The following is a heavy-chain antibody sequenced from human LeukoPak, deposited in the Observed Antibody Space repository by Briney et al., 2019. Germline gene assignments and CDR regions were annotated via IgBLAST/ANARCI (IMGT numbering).Heavy chain of an antibody. CDR1: GFTVSSNY. J-gene: IGHJ6*02. D-gene: IGHD3-9*01. CDR2: ISGSGGST. CDR3: AKDLNILTGRYYYYYGMDV. V-gene: IGHV3-23*01. Sequence: GGSLRLSCAASGFTVSSNYMSWVRQAPGKGLEWVSAISGSGGSTYYADSVKGRFTISRDNSKNTLYLQMNSLRAEDTAVYYCAKDLNILTGRYYYYYGMDVWGQGTTVTVSS.